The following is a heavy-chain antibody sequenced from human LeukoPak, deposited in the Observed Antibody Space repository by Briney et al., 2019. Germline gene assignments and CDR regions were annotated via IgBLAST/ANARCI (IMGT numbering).Heavy chain of an antibody. D-gene: IGHD6-13*01. CDR2: INPNSGGT. CDR1: GYTFTGYY. Sequence: VASVKVSCKASGYTFTGYYMHWVRQAPGQGLEWMGWINPNSGGTNYAQKFQGRVTMTRDTSISTAYMELSRLRSDDTAVYYCARAGQQLVNDAFDIWGQGTMVTVSS. V-gene: IGHV1-2*02. J-gene: IGHJ3*02. CDR3: ARAGQQLVNDAFDI.